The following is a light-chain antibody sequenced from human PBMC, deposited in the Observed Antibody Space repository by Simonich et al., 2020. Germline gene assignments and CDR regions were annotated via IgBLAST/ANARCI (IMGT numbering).Light chain of an antibody. J-gene: IGKJ4*02. V-gene: IGKV1-NL1*01. CDR3: QQYYSTPPLT. CDR2: AAS. Sequence: DIQMTQSPSSLSASVGDRVTITCRSSQGISNSLAWYQQKPGKAPKLLLYAASRLERGVPSRFSRSGSGTDYTLTISSLQPEDFATYYCQQYYSTPPLTFGGGTKVEIK. CDR1: QGISNS.